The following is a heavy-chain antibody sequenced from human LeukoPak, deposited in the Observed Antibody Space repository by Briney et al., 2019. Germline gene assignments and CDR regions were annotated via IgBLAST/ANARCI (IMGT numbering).Heavy chain of an antibody. J-gene: IGHJ4*02. Sequence: PGGSLRLFCAASGFTFSSYAMHWVRQAPGKGLEWVAVISYDGSNKYYADSVKGRFTISRDNSKNTLYLQMNSLRAEDTAVYYCARAPYYYDSSGYYPAYYFDYWGQGTLVTVSS. D-gene: IGHD3-22*01. V-gene: IGHV3-30*04. CDR3: ARAPYYYDSSGYYPAYYFDY. CDR2: ISYDGSNK. CDR1: GFTFSSYA.